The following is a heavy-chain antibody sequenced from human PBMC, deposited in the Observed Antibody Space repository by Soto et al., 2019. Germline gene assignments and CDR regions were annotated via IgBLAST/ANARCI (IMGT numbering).Heavy chain of an antibody. CDR3: ARGLRSGSYSFDY. CDR2: IYYSGSS. Sequence: QVQLQESGPGLVKPSETLSLTCTVSGWSVSSSSHYWSWIRQPPGKRLEYIGYIYYSGSSNYSPSLKSRVTISVDTSKNQFSLKLSSVTAADTAVYYCARGLRSGSYSFDYWGQGTPVTVSS. J-gene: IGHJ4*02. V-gene: IGHV4-61*01. CDR1: GWSVSSSSHY. D-gene: IGHD1-26*01.